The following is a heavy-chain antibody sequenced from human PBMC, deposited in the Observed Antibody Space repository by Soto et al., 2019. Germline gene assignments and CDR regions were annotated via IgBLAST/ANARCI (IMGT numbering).Heavy chain of an antibody. Sequence: ASVKVSCKASGYTFTGYYMHWVRQAPGQGLEWMGWINPNSGGTNYAQKFQGWVTMTRDTSISTAYMELSRLRSDDTAVYYFARLGRDCSGGSCYPYGMDVWGQGTTVTVSS. J-gene: IGHJ6*02. V-gene: IGHV1-2*04. CDR2: INPNSGGT. CDR1: GYTFTGYY. D-gene: IGHD2-15*01. CDR3: ARLGRDCSGGSCYPYGMDV.